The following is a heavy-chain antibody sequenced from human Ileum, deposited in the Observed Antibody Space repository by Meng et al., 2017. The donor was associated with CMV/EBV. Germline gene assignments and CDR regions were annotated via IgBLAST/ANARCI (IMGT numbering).Heavy chain of an antibody. CDR3: ARDGVTTSGDYSYDMDV. CDR1: GYTFTGYY. Sequence: ASVKVSCKASGYTFTGYYMHWVRQAPGQGLEWMGWINPNSGGTNYAQKFQGRVTMTRDTSISTAYMELSRLRSDDTAVYYCARDGVTTSGDYSYDMDVWGQGTTVTVSS. CDR2: INPNSGGT. V-gene: IGHV1-2*02. J-gene: IGHJ6*02. D-gene: IGHD4-17*01.